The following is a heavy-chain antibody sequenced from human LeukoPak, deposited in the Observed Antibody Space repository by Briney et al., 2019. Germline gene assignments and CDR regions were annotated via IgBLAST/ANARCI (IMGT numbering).Heavy chain of an antibody. Sequence: SETLSLTCTVSGGSISSGGYYWSWIRQHPGKGLEWIGYIYYSGSTYYSPSLKGRVTISVDTSKNQFSLKLSSVTAADTAVYYCAREIRPITMIVRGDNWFDPWGQGTLVTVSS. V-gene: IGHV4-31*03. CDR3: AREIRPITMIVRGDNWFDP. CDR1: GGSISSGGYY. D-gene: IGHD3-22*01. CDR2: IYYSGST. J-gene: IGHJ5*02.